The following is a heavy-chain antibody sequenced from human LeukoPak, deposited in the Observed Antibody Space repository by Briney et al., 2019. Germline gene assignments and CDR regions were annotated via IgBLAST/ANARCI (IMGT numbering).Heavy chain of an antibody. CDR1: GYTFTGYY. D-gene: IGHD2/OR15-2a*01. Sequence: ASVKVSCKASGYTFTGYYMHWVRQAPGQGLEWMGWNNPDSGGTNNAQKFQGRVTMTRDTSISTAYMELSRLRSDDTAVYYCARTFYDTLDSDAFDFWGQGTMVIVSS. CDR2: NNPDSGGT. J-gene: IGHJ3*01. V-gene: IGHV1-2*02. CDR3: ARTFYDTLDSDAFDF.